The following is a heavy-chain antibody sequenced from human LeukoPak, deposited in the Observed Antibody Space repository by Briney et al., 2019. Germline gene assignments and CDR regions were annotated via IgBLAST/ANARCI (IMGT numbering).Heavy chain of an antibody. CDR2: IYYSGST. J-gene: IGHJ6*02. CDR1: GGSISSGGYD. Sequence: TSETLSLTCTVSGGSISSGGYDWSWIRQHPGKGLEWIGYIYYSGSTYYNPSLKSRVTISVDTSKNQFSLKLSSVTAADTAVYYCARESVDFWSGQHHNPDYYYGLDVWGQGTTVTVSS. CDR3: ARESVDFWSGQHHNPDYYYGLDV. V-gene: IGHV4-31*03. D-gene: IGHD3-3*01.